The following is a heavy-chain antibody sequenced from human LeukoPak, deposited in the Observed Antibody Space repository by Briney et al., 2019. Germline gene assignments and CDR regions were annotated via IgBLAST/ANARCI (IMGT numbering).Heavy chain of an antibody. D-gene: IGHD5-12*01. CDR3: ARIPLGYSGAYYFDY. V-gene: IGHV4-61*01. J-gene: IGHJ4*02. CDR1: RGSISGSIRSYY. CDR2: IPYTGSV. Sequence: PSETLSLTCTVSRGSISGSIRSYYWSCLRQPPGKGLDWNGYIPYTGSVNDNPSLRSRVTISVDTSKNQFFLNLSSVSAADTAVYYCARIPLGYSGAYYFDYWGQGTLVTVSP.